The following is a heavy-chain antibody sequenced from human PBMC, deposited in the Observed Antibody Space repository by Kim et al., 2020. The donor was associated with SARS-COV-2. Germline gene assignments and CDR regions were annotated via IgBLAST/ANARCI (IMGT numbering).Heavy chain of an antibody. J-gene: IGHJ4*02. Sequence: GGSLRLSCAASGFTFSSYAMHWVRQAPGKGLEWVAVISYDGSNKYYADSVKGRFTISRDNSKNTLYLQMNSLRAEDTAVYYCARAGGYDYSNYPSDYWGQGTLVTVSS. CDR1: GFTFSSYA. D-gene: IGHD4-4*01. CDR2: ISYDGSNK. V-gene: IGHV3-30-3*01. CDR3: ARAGGYDYSNYPSDY.